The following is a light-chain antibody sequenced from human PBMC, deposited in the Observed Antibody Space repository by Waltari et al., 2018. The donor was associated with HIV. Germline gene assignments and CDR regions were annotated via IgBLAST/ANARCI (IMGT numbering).Light chain of an antibody. V-gene: IGLV2-14*01. J-gene: IGLJ2*01. CDR1: RADIGTFNF. CDR2: AVS. Sequence: QSALTQPASVSGSPGQSLTISCTGSRADIGTFNFVSWYQQYLGKSPKLIIYAVSQRPSGISNRVSGSKSGNTASLTISRLQAEDEAHYFCSSYRSGSLPVVFGGGTKVTVL. CDR3: SSYRSGSLPVV.